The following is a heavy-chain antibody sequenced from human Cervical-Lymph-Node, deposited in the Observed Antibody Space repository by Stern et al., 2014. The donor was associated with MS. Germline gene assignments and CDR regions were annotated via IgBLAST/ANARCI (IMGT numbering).Heavy chain of an antibody. Sequence: QITLKESGPALVKPTQTLTLTCTFSGFSLSTSGLGVGWIRQPPGEALEWLAYIDWDDQKRYSPSLKSRLTIPKDTSKNQVVLTLTNVDAVDTATYYCAHRTAGPFDYWGQGTLVTVSS. CDR3: AHRTAGPFDY. J-gene: IGHJ4*02. V-gene: IGHV2-5*02. CDR2: IDWDDQK. CDR1: GFSLSTSGLG.